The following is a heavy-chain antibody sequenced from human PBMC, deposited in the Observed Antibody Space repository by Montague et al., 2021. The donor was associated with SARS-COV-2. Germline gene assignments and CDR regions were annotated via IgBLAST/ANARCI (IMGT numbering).Heavy chain of an antibody. V-gene: IGHV6-1*01. CDR1: GDRVSRHSAT. CDR3: VRGIEAAGSYDY. CDR2: TYYRSMWKS. Sequence: CAISGDRVSRHSATWNWIRQSPSRGLEWLGRTYYRSMWKSDYACXLKSRIAINPDTSKYQFSLQLSSVTPEDTALYYCVRGIEAAGSYDYWGQGTLVTVSS. J-gene: IGHJ4*02. D-gene: IGHD6-13*01.